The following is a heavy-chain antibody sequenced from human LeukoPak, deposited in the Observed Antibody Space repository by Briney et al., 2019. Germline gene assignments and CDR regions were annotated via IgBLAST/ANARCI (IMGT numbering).Heavy chain of an antibody. Sequence: PSETLSLTCTVSGGSISSHYWSWIRQPPGKGLEWIGYIYYSGSTNYNPSLKSQVTISVDTSKNQFSLKLSSVTAADTAVYYCARDQVAAAGTPRSFYYYYYMDVWGKGTTVTVSS. J-gene: IGHJ6*03. CDR2: IYYSGST. D-gene: IGHD6-13*01. V-gene: IGHV4-59*11. CDR3: ARDQVAAAGTPRSFYYYYYMDV. CDR1: GGSISSHY.